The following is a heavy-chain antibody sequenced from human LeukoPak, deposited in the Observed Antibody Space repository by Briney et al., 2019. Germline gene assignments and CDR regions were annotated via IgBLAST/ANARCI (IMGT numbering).Heavy chain of an antibody. Sequence: GGSLRLSCAASGFSFSRYWMSWVRQAPGKGLEWVANIKQDGSEKNYVESVKGRFTISRDNAKNSLYLQTNSLRAEDTAVYYCARAGQEWFGELGFDQWGQGTLVIVS. CDR3: ARAGQEWFGELGFDQ. D-gene: IGHD3-10*01. CDR1: GFSFSRYW. J-gene: IGHJ4*02. V-gene: IGHV3-7*01. CDR2: IKQDGSEK.